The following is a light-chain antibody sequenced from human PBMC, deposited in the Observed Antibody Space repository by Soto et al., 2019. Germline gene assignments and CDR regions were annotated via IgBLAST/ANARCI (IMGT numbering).Light chain of an antibody. J-gene: IGKJ1*01. CDR3: QHYNNWPRT. Sequence: EIVMTQSTATLSVSPGERATLSCRASQSVRTNLAWFQQKPGQAPRLLIYAASTRANGIPARFSGSGSGTEFTLTISILQSEDFSIYYLQHYNNWPRTFVHVTTVEIK. CDR2: AAS. CDR1: QSVRTN. V-gene: IGKV3-15*01.